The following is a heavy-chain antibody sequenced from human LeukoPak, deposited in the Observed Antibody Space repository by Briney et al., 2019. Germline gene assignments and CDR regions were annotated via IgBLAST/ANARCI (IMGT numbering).Heavy chain of an antibody. CDR3: VKAQGSGSWYAGRIY. Sequence: PGGSLRLSCAASGFTFSSYWMSWVRQAPGKGPEWVANIKQDGSEKYYVDSVKGRFTISRDNARNSLYLQMNSLRAEDTAVYYCVKAQGSGSWYAGRIYWGQGTLVTVSS. V-gene: IGHV3-7*01. CDR2: IKQDGSEK. CDR1: GFTFSSYW. J-gene: IGHJ4*02. D-gene: IGHD6-13*01.